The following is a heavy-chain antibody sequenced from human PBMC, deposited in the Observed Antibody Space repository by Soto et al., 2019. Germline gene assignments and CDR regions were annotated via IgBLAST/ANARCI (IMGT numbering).Heavy chain of an antibody. J-gene: IGHJ4*02. Sequence: WKTLYLTCAVYGGSFSGYYWSWIRQPPGKGLEWIGEINHSGSTNYNPSLKSRVTISVDRSKNQFSLKLSSVTAADTAVYYCERSMTLVNTNAYSGQGSLVIVSA. CDR3: ERSMTLVNTNAY. D-gene: IGHD2-8*01. V-gene: IGHV4-34*01. CDR1: GGSFSGYY. CDR2: INHSGST.